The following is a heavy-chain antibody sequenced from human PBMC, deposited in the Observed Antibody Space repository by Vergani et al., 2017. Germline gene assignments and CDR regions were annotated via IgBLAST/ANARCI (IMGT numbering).Heavy chain of an antibody. CDR3: VRPGDDYRNMITYFLDY. CDR1: GFTFRIYG. Sequence: QVQLVESGGGVVQPGGSLRLSCIASGFTFRIYGMHWVRQAPGQGLEWMGLLDPRGGPPTYAEKFEGRVTLTSDTSTSTFYMELRSLRSDDTAVYYCVRPGDDYRNMITYFLDYWGQGSLVSVSS. V-gene: IGHV1-46*03. CDR2: LDPRGGPP. D-gene: IGHD3-16*01. J-gene: IGHJ4*02.